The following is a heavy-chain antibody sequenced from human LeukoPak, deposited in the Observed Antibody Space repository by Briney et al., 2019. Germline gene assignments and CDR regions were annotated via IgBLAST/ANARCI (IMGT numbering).Heavy chain of an antibody. Sequence: SVKVSCKASGGTFSSYAISWVRQAPGQGLEWMGGIIPIFGTANYAQKFQGRVTITADESTSTAFMELSSLRSEDTAVYYCARDGSLGYCSSTSCYTHWYFDLWGRGTLVTVSS. J-gene: IGHJ2*01. CDR2: IIPIFGTA. D-gene: IGHD2-2*02. CDR3: ARDGSLGYCSSTSCYTHWYFDL. V-gene: IGHV1-69*01. CDR1: GGTFSSYA.